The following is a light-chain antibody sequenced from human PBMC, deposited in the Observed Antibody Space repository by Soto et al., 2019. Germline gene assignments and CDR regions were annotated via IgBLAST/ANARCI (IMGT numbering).Light chain of an antibody. CDR1: SSDVGSYNL. CDR3: CSYAGTYVV. Sequence: QSVLTQPASVSGSPGQSITISCTRTSSDVGSYNLVSWYQQHPGKAPKLMIYEGSKRPSGVSNRFSGSKSGNTASLTISGLQAEDEADYYCCSYAGTYVVFGGGTKVTVL. CDR2: EGS. J-gene: IGLJ2*01. V-gene: IGLV2-23*01.